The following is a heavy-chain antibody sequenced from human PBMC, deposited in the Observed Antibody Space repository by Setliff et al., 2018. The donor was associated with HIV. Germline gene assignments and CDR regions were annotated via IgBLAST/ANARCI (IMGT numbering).Heavy chain of an antibody. CDR3: ARWGEPAQRGFDI. D-gene: IGHD3-16*01. J-gene: IGHJ3*02. V-gene: IGHV4-59*08. Sequence: TLSLTCTVSDGPINNYWWNWIRQSPGKGLEWIGFGHHSGTFSYNPSLNSRFTISIDTPKNQFSLKATSVTAEDTAVDYCARWGEPAQRGFDIWGQGTMVTVSS. CDR1: DGPINNYW. CDR2: GHHSGTF.